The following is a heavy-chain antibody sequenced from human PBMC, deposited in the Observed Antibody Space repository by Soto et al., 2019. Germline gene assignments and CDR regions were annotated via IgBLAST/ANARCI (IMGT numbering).Heavy chain of an antibody. D-gene: IGHD3-3*02. CDR1: GGTIRSSVYY. Sequence: SETQSLTCTVSGGTIRSSVYYWGWIRQPPGKGLEWIGSIYYSGSTYYNPSLKSRVTISVDTSKNQFSLKLSSVTVADTAVYYCASPKIAFYNWFDPWGQGTLVTVSS. V-gene: IGHV4-39*01. CDR3: ASPKIAFYNWFDP. J-gene: IGHJ5*02. CDR2: IYYSGST.